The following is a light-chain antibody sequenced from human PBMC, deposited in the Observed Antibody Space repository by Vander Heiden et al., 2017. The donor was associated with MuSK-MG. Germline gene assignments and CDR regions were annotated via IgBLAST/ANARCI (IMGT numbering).Light chain of an antibody. CDR3: QAWNSSIVV. CDR2: QDS. V-gene: IGLV3-1*01. J-gene: IGLJ2*01. CDR1: KLGDKY. Sequence: YELSPPPSVSVSQGQTASITCSGDKLGDKYACWYQQKPGQSPGLVIYQDSKRPSGIPGRFSGSNSGNTATLTISGTQAMDEAYYYCQAWNSSIVVFGGGTKLTVL.